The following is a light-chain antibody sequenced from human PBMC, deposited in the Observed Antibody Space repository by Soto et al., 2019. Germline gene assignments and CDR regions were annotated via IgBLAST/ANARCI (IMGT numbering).Light chain of an antibody. CDR3: QSYDSSLSAHVV. V-gene: IGLV1-40*01. J-gene: IGLJ2*01. CDR2: GNS. Sequence: QPVLTQPPSVSGAPGQRVTISCTGSSSNIGAGYDVHWYQQLPGTAPKLLIYGNSNRPSGVLDRFSGSKSGTSASLAITGLQAEDEADYYCQSYDSSLSAHVVFGGGTKLTVL. CDR1: SSNIGAGYD.